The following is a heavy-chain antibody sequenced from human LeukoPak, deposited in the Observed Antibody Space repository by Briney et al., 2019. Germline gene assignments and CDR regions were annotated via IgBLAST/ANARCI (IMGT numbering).Heavy chain of an antibody. CDR1: GYTFTSYG. V-gene: IGHV1-18*01. CDR3: ARVPGGSGWYPPVDY. Sequence: GASVKVSCKASGYTFTSYGISWVRQAPGEGLEWMGWISAYNGNTNYAQKLQGRVTMTTDTSTSTAYMELRSLRSDDTAVYYCARVPGGSGWYPPVDYWGQGTLVTVSS. D-gene: IGHD6-19*01. CDR2: ISAYNGNT. J-gene: IGHJ4*02.